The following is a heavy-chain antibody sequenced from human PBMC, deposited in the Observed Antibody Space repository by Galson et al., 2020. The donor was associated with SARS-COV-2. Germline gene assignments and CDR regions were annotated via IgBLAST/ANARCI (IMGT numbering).Heavy chain of an antibody. CDR3: AGNVGDCRCGSCYPNWFGP. D-gene: IGHD2-15*01. J-gene: IGHJ5*02. CDR2: IDPADSDT. CDR1: GYSFSNYW. Sequence: GESLKISCKGSGYSFSNYWIGWVRQMPGKGLEWMGIIDPADSDTKYSKSFQGQVTISADMSINTAYLQLGSLKASDTAIYYCAGNVGDCRCGSCYPNWFGPCGQGTLVTVSS. V-gene: IGHV5-51*01.